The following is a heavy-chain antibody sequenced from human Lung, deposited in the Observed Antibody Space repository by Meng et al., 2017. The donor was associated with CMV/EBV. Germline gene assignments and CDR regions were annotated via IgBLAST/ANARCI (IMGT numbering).Heavy chain of an antibody. CDR3: ARESVGWGYYGDYERYFDY. Sequence: GGSLRLXCAASGFTFSSYWMHWVRQAPGKGLVWVSRINSDGSSTSYADSVKGRFTISRDNAKNTLYLQMNSLRAEDTAVYYCARESVGWGYYGDYERYFDYWXQGTXVTGAS. CDR1: GFTFSSYW. J-gene: IGHJ4*02. D-gene: IGHD4-17*01. CDR2: INSDGSST. V-gene: IGHV3-74*01.